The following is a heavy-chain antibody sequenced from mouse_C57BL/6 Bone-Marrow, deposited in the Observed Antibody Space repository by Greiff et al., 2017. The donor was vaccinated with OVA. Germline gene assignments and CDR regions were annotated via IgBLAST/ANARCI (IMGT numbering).Heavy chain of an antibody. CDR3: ARRVQGYYAMDY. V-gene: IGHV1-26*01. J-gene: IGHJ4*01. Sequence: VQLQQSGPELVKPGASVKISCKASGYTFTDYYMNWVKQSHGKSLEWIGDINPNNGGTSYNQKFKGKATLTVDKSSSTAYMELRSLTSEDSAVYYCARRVQGYYAMDYWGQGTSVTVSS. CDR1: GYTFTDYY. CDR2: INPNNGGT. D-gene: IGHD3-2*02.